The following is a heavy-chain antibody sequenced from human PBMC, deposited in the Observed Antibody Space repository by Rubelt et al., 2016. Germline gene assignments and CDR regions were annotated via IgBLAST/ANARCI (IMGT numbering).Heavy chain of an antibody. CDR2: IDPSDSYI. CDR3: GRGNSWYPL. D-gene: IGHD6-13*01. Sequence: EVQLVQSGAEVKKPGESLRISCKGSGYNFTTYWISWVRQTPGKGLEWMGRIDPSDSYINYSPTCQGHVSISADKSTSTAYLQWSSLKASDTAMYYCGRGNSWYPLWGQGTLVTVSS. J-gene: IGHJ4*02. V-gene: IGHV5-10-1*03. CDR1: GYNFTTYW.